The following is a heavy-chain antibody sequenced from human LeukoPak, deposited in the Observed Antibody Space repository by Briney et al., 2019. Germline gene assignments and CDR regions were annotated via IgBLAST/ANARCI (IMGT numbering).Heavy chain of an antibody. CDR2: ISAYNGNT. J-gene: IGHJ3*02. V-gene: IGHV1-18*01. CDR1: GYTFTSYG. D-gene: IGHD1-7*01. Sequence: ASVKVSCKASGYTFTSYGISWVRQAPVQGLEWMGWISAYNGNTNYAQKLQGRVTMTTDTSTSTAYMELRSLRSDDTAVYYCARGSNWNYAPDDVFDIWGQGTMVTVSS. CDR3: ARGSNWNYAPDDVFDI.